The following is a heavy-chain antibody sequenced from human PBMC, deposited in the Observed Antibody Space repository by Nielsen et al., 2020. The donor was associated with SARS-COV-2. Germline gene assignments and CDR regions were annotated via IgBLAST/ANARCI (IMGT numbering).Heavy chain of an antibody. CDR3: AADQMGATGGLDL. V-gene: IGHV1-58*01. J-gene: IGHJ6*02. D-gene: IGHD1-26*01. CDR2: IIVGSGNT. Sequence: LVKVSCKASRFTFSSSAVQWVRLTRGQGLEWIGWIIVGSGNTNYAQKFRGRVTITGDMSTSTAQMELSSLRSEDTAVYYCAADQMGATGGLDLWGQGTTVTVSS. CDR1: RFTFSSSA.